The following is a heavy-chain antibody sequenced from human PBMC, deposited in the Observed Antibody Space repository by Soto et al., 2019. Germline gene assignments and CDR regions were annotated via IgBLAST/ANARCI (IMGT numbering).Heavy chain of an antibody. D-gene: IGHD6-19*01. CDR2: INAGNGDT. CDR3: ASYSSGWYPRPY. CDR1: GSTFTTYA. Sequence: ASLKVSCKSSGSTFTTYAMHCVRQAPGHRLEWMGWINAGNGDTKFSQKFQGRVTITRDTSASTAYMELSSLRSEDTAVYYCASYSSGWYPRPYWGQGTLVTVSS. J-gene: IGHJ4*02. V-gene: IGHV1-3*01.